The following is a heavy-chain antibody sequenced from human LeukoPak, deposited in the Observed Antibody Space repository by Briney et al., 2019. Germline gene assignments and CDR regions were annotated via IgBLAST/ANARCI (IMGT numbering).Heavy chain of an antibody. Sequence: ASVKVSCKPSGYTFTRHGISWVRQAPGQGLEWMGWISPYNGNTNYAQKLQGRLTMTTDASTSTAYMELRSLRSDDTAVYYCARVAAMAPYYYYYYMDVWGKGTTVTVSS. CDR3: ARVAAMAPYYYYYYMDV. V-gene: IGHV1-18*01. D-gene: IGHD2-2*01. CDR1: GYTFTRHG. J-gene: IGHJ6*03. CDR2: ISPYNGNT.